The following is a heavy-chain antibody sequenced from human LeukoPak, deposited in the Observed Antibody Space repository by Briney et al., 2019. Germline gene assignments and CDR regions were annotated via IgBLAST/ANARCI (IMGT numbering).Heavy chain of an antibody. D-gene: IGHD6-13*01. CDR2: INSDGSTT. CDR3: ARRQYRSSWYYFDY. Sequence: PGGSLRLSCAASGLSLSSYWMHWVRQAPGKGLVWVSRINSDGSTTNYADSVKGRFTISRDNAKNTLYLQMNSLRAEDTAVYYCARRQYRSSWYYFDYWGQGTLVTVSS. J-gene: IGHJ4*02. CDR1: GLSLSSYW. V-gene: IGHV3-74*01.